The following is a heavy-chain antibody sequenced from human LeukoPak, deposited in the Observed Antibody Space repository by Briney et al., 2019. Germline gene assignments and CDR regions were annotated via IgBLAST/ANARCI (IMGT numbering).Heavy chain of an antibody. V-gene: IGHV1-2*02. Sequence: GSVKVSCKASGYTFTGYYMHWVRQAPGQGLEWMGWISPNSGGTNYAQKYQGRVTMTRDTSISTAYMELSRLRSDDTAVYYCARDFEGYCSGGSCYKDGYYFDYWGQGTLVTVSS. CDR1: GYTFTGYY. D-gene: IGHD2-15*01. CDR2: ISPNSGGT. CDR3: ARDFEGYCSGGSCYKDGYYFDY. J-gene: IGHJ4*02.